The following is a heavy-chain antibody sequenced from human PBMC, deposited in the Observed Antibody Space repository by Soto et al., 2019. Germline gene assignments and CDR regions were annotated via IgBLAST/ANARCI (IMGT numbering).Heavy chain of an antibody. CDR1: NGSISSRSSY. D-gene: IGHD4-17*01. Sequence: QLQLQESGSGLVKPSETLSLTCIVSNGSISSRSSYWGWIRQTPGKGLEWIGSIYYIGNTYYNPSLKSRVTISRDTSKTQFSLKMNSVTAADTAVYFCGGQDYGAKRYYLENWGQGALVTVSS. CDR2: IYYIGNT. J-gene: IGHJ4*02. CDR3: GGQDYGAKRYYLEN. V-gene: IGHV4-39*01.